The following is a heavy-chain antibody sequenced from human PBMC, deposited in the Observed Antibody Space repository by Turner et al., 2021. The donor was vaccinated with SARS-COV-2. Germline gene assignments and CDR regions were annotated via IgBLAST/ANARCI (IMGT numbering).Heavy chain of an antibody. CDR2: IYYSGGT. V-gene: IGHV4-39*02. CDR3: AREGEGYYDSSGYYLIPSAFDI. Sequence: QLQLQESGPGPVKPSETLSLTCTVPGGSISSSSYYWGWIRQPPGKGLEWIGSIYYSGGTYYNPSLKSRVTISVDTSKNQFSLKLSSVTAADTAVYYCAREGEGYYDSSGYYLIPSAFDIWAKGQWSPSLQ. J-gene: IGHJ3*02. D-gene: IGHD3-22*01. CDR1: GGSISSSSYY.